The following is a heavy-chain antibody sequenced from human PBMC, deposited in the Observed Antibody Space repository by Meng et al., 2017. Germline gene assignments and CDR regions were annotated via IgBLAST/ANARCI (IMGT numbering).Heavy chain of an antibody. D-gene: IGHD2-21*02. CDR2: INPSGGST. CDR3: ARDEDNSWGLWNGCPRGDCRYFDL. CDR1: GYTFTSYY. V-gene: IGHV1-46*01. Sequence: ASVKVSCKASGYTFTSYYMHWVRQAPGQGLEWMGIINPSGGSTSYAQKFQGRVTMTRDTSTSTVYMELSSLRSEDTAVYYCARDEDNSWGLWNGCPRGDCRYFDLWGRGTLVTVSS. J-gene: IGHJ2*01.